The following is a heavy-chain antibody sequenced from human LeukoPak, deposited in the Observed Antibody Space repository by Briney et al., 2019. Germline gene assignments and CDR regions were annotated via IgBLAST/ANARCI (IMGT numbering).Heavy chain of an antibody. CDR3: AREYSSSWYDAFDI. Sequence: GGSLRLSCAASGFTVSSNYMSWVRQAPGKGLEWVSVIYSGGSTYYAESVKGRFTISRDSSKNTLYLQMNSLRAEDTAVYYCAREYSSSWYDAFDIWGQGTIVTVSS. D-gene: IGHD6-13*01. CDR1: GFTVSSNY. J-gene: IGHJ3*02. CDR2: IYSGGST. V-gene: IGHV3-53*01.